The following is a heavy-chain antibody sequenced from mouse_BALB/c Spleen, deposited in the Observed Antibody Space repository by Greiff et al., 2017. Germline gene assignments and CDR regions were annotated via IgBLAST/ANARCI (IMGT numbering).Heavy chain of an antibody. CDR3: ARDSLLRLQAMDY. CDR1: GFTFSSFG. CDR2: ISSGSSTI. Sequence: DVHLVESGGGLVQPGGSRKLSCAASGFTFSSFGMHWVRQAPEKGLEWVAYISSGSSTIYYADTVKGRFTISRDNPKNTLFLQMTSLRSEDTAMYYCARDSLLRLQAMDYWGQGTTVTVSS. J-gene: IGHJ4*01. D-gene: IGHD1-2*01. V-gene: IGHV5-17*02.